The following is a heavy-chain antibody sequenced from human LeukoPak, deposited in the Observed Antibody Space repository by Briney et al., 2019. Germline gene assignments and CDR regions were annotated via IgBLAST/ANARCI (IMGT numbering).Heavy chain of an antibody. CDR2: TYYRSKWYN. CDR1: GDSVSSKNGA. CDR3: ARDFGTTGWHTFDY. J-gene: IGHJ4*02. V-gene: IGHV6-1*01. Sequence: SQTLSLTCALSGDSVSSKNGAWNWIRQSPSRGLEGLGRTYYRSKWYNDYAESMEGRMTISQDTSKNQYTLHLNSVTPDDTAVYYCARDFGTTGWHTFDYWGQGTLVTVSS. D-gene: IGHD6-19*01.